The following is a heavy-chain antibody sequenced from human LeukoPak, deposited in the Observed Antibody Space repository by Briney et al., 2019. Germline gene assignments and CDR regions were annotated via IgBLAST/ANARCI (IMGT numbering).Heavy chain of an antibody. V-gene: IGHV1-46*01. CDR2: INPSGGST. CDR1: GYTFTSYY. Sequence: ASVKVSCKASGYTFTSYYMHWVRQAPGQGLEWMGIINPSGGSTSYAQKFQGRVTMTRDTSTSTVYMELSSLRSEDTAVYYCARAPPCTNGVCYMSEYFDYWGQGTLVTVFS. CDR3: ARAPPCTNGVCYMSEYFDY. J-gene: IGHJ4*02. D-gene: IGHD2-8*01.